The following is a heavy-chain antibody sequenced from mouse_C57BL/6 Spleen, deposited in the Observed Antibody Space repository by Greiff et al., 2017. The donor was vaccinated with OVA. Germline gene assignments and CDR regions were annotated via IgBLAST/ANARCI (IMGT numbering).Heavy chain of an antibody. V-gene: IGHV1-64*01. CDR1: GYTFTSYW. CDR2: IHPNSGST. D-gene: IGHD2-4*01. J-gene: IGHJ4*01. CDR3: ARSAYDYEWNDYAMDY. Sequence: QVQLQQPGAELVKPGASVKLSCKASGYTFTSYWMHWVKQRPGQGLEWIGMIHPNSGSTNYNEKFKSKATLTVDKSSSTAYVQLSSLTSEDSAVYYCARSAYDYEWNDYAMDYWGQGTSVTVSS.